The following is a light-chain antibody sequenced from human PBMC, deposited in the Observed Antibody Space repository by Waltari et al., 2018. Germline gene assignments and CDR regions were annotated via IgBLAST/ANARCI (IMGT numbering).Light chain of an antibody. CDR2: GAS. CDR3: QHYVRLPAT. J-gene: IGKJ1*01. CDR1: QSVSRT. Sequence: EIVWTQAPGTLSLSPGGRATLSCRASQSVSRTLAWYQQKPGQAPRILIYGASTRATGIPERCSGGGYGTDFSLSISRLEPEEFALYYGQHYVRLPATFGQGTKVEIK. V-gene: IGKV3-20*01.